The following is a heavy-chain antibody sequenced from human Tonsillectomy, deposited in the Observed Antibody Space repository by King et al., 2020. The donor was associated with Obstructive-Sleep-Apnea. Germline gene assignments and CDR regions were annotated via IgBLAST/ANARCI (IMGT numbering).Heavy chain of an antibody. V-gene: IGHV4-31*03. Sequence: QLQESGPGLVKPSQTLSLTCTVSGGSISSGDYYWSWIRQHPGKGLEWIGYISYSGSTHYKPSLKSRVAISVDTPKNQFSLKLSSVTAADTAVYYCAGDSPPSKFYYGMDVWGQGTTVTVSS. J-gene: IGHJ6*02. CDR3: AGDSPPSKFYYGMDV. CDR1: GGSISSGDYY. CDR2: ISYSGST.